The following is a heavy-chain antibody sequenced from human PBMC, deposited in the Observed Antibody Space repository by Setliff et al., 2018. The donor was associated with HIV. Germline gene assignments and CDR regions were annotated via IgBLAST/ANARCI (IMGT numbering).Heavy chain of an antibody. J-gene: IGHJ6*04. Sequence: GASVKVSCKASGYTFSNYAITWVRQAPGQGLEWMGWISAYNGYTNYAQKLQGRVTMTTDTSTSTAYMELRSLRSDDTAVYYCARGDTPDVWGKGTTVTVSS. CDR1: GYTFSNYA. CDR2: ISAYNGYT. D-gene: IGHD3-16*01. V-gene: IGHV1-18*01. CDR3: ARGDTPDV.